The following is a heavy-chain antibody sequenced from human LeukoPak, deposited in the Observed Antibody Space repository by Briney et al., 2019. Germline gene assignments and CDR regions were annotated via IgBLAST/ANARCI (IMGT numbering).Heavy chain of an antibody. Sequence: SETLSLTCTVSGGSISSGGYYWSWIRQRPGKGLEWIGYIFYSGSTYYNPSLKSRVTISVDTSKNQFSLKLSSVTAADTAVYYCASLPGGHDYVDYWGQGTLVTVSS. J-gene: IGHJ4*02. CDR2: IFYSGST. D-gene: IGHD3-10*01. CDR3: ASLPGGHDYVDY. V-gene: IGHV4-31*02. CDR1: GGSISSGGYY.